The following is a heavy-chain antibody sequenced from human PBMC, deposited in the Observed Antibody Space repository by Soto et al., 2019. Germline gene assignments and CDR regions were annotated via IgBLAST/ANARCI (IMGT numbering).Heavy chain of an antibody. J-gene: IGHJ3*02. V-gene: IGHV3-21*01. D-gene: IGHD6-13*01. Sequence: PGGSLRLSCAASGFTFSSYSMNWVRQAPGKGLEWVSSISSSSSYIYYADSVKGRFTISRDNAKNSLYLQMNSLRAEDTAVYYCAREMRAAAGTNAFDIWGQGTMVTVSS. CDR2: ISSSSSYI. CDR1: GFTFSSYS. CDR3: AREMRAAAGTNAFDI.